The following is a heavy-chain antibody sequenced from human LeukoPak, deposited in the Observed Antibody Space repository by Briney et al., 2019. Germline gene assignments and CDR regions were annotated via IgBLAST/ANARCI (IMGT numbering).Heavy chain of an antibody. J-gene: IGHJ5*02. D-gene: IGHD6-19*01. V-gene: IGHV3-23*01. CDR2: ISGSGGST. CDR1: GFTFSSYA. CDR3: AKVRPAEGIAVAGGNWFDP. Sequence: GGSLRLSCAASGFTFSSYAMSWVRQAPGKGLEWVSAISGSGGSTYYADSVKGRFTISRDNSKNTLYLQMNSLRAEDTAVYYCAKVRPAEGIAVAGGNWFDPWGQGTLVTVSS.